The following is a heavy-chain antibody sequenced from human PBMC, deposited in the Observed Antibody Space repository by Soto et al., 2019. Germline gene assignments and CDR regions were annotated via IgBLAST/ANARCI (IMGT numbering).Heavy chain of an antibody. V-gene: IGHV3-23*01. CDR2: ISGSGGST. CDR3: AKDPLPYYDILTGYPLEH. CDR1: GFTFSSYA. J-gene: IGHJ1*01. D-gene: IGHD3-9*01. Sequence: EVQLLESGGGLVQPGGSLRLSCAASGFTFSSYAMSWVRQAPGKGLEWVSAISGSGGSTYYADSVKGRFTISRDNSKNTLYLQMNSLRAEDTAVYYCAKDPLPYYDILTGYPLEHWGQGTLVTVSS.